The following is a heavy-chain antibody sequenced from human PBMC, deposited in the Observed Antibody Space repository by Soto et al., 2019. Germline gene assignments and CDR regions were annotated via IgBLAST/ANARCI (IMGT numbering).Heavy chain of an antibody. CDR3: ARLMLLWFGEPHGGYMDV. CDR2: ISAYNGNT. V-gene: IGHV1-18*01. J-gene: IGHJ6*03. D-gene: IGHD3-10*01. CDR1: GYTFTSYG. Sequence: ASVKVSCKASGYTFTSYGISWVRQAPGQGLEWMGWISAYNGNTNYAQKLQGRVTMTTDTSTSTAYMELRSLGSDDTAGYYCARLMLLWFGEPHGGYMDVWGKGTTVTVSS.